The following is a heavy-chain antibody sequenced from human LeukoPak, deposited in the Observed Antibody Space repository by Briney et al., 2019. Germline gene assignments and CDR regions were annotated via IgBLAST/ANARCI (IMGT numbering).Heavy chain of an antibody. CDR1: GGSFSGYY. D-gene: IGHD7-27*01. J-gene: IGHJ4*02. CDR3: ARKLTGDPTYFDY. V-gene: IGHV4-34*01. Sequence: PSETLSLTCAVYGGSFSGYYWSWIRQPPGKGLEWIGEINHSGSTNYNPSLKSRVTISVDTSKNQFSLKLSSVTAADTAVYYCARKLTGDPTYFDYWGQGTLVTVSS. CDR2: INHSGST.